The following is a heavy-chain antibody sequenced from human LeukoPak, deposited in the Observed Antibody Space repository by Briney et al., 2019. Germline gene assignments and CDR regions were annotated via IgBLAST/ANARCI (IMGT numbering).Heavy chain of an antibody. Sequence: PGRSLRLSSAASGFTFSSYWMHWVRQVPGKGLVWVARINPGGSSITYADSVKGRFTISRDNVKNTLYLQMDSLRAEDTGVYYCARSNQADDYWGQGTLVTVSS. D-gene: IGHD1-14*01. J-gene: IGHJ4*02. CDR1: GFTFSSYW. CDR2: INPGGSSI. CDR3: ARSNQADDY. V-gene: IGHV3-74*01.